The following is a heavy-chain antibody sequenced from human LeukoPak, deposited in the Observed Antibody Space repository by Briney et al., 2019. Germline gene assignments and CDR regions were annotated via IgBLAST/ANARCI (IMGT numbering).Heavy chain of an antibody. CDR1: GYTFTSYG. J-gene: IGHJ2*01. D-gene: IGHD2-2*01. CDR2: ISAYNGNT. Sequence: ASVKVSCKASGYTFTSYGISWVRQAPAQGLEWMGWISAYNGNTNYAQKLQGRVTMTTDTSTSTAYMELRSLRSDDTAVYCCARDVPGYCSSTSCYEKRYFDLWGRGTLVTVSS. V-gene: IGHV1-18*01. CDR3: ARDVPGYCSSTSCYEKRYFDL.